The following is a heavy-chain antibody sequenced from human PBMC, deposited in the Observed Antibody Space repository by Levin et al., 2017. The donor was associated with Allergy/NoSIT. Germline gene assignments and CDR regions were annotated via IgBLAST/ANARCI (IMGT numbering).Heavy chain of an antibody. V-gene: IGHV2-70*11. D-gene: IGHD6-13*01. J-gene: IGHJ6*02. CDR2: IDWDDDK. CDR1: GFSLSTSGMC. CDR3: ARIIWSDLIAAADPKNSIYGMDV. Sequence: RGSGPTLVKPTQTLTLTCTFSGFSLSTSGMCVSWIRQPPGKALEWLARIDWDDDKYYSTSLKTRLTISKDTSKNQVVLTMTNMDPVDTATYYCARIIWSDLIAAADPKNSIYGMDVWGQGTTVTVSS.